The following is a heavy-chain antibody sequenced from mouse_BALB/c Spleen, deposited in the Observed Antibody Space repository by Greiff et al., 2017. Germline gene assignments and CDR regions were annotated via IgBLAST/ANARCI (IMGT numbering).Heavy chain of an antibody. V-gene: IGHV3-2*02. CDR2: ISYSGST. D-gene: IGHD2-3*01. J-gene: IGHJ3*01. CDR1: GYSITRDYA. Sequence: EVKLQESGPGLVKPSQSLSLTCTVTGYSITRDYAWNWIRQFPGNKLEWMGYISYSGSTSYNPSLKSRISITRDTSKNQFFLQLNSVTTEDTATYYCASTDGYYVAFAYWGQGTLVTVSA. CDR3: ASTDGYYVAFAY.